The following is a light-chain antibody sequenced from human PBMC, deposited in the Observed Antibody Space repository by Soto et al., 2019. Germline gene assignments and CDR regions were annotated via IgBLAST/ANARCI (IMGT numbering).Light chain of an antibody. V-gene: IGKV1-9*01. Sequence: IQVTQTPSFVYASVGKKIPLTCXASQGISSYLAWYQQKPGKAPKLLIYAASTLQSGVPSRFSGSGSGTDFTLTISSLQPEDFATYYCQQFNSYPLTFGGGSNVDIK. CDR3: QQFNSYPLT. CDR1: QGISSY. CDR2: AAS. J-gene: IGKJ4*01.